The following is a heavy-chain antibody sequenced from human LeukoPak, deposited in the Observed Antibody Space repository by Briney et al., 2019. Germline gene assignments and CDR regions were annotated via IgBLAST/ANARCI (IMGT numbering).Heavy chain of an antibody. CDR2: IDPSDSYT. V-gene: IGHV5-10-1*01. CDR1: GYSFTSYW. J-gene: IGHJ1*01. Sequence: GESLKISCKGSGYSFTSYWISWVRQMPGKGLEWMGRIDPSDSYTNYSPSFQGHVTISADKSISTAYLQWSSLKASDTAMYYCARATYYYDSSGYYLAEYFSTGARAPWSPSPQ. CDR3: ARATYYYDSSGYYLAEYFST. D-gene: IGHD3-22*01.